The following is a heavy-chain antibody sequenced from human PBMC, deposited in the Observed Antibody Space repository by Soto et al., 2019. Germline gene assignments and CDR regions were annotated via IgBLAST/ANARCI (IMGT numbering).Heavy chain of an antibody. J-gene: IGHJ4*02. D-gene: IGHD6-13*01. V-gene: IGHV3-30*18. CDR1: GFTFSNYV. Sequence: VQLVESGGGLVQPGGSLILSCAASGFTFSNYVMQWVRQAPGKGLEWVAVISYDGSSKFYADSEGRFTISRDNSKNTLYLQMNSLRAEDTAVYYCTNGRRQQPPLDWGQGTLVTVSS. CDR3: TNGRRQQPPLD. CDR2: ISYDGSSK.